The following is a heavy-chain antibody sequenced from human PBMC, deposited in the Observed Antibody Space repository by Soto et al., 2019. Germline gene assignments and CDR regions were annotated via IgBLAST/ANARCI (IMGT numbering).Heavy chain of an antibody. CDR3: ARPLTLGVFFY. CDR1: GGSISSSSYY. J-gene: IGHJ4*02. CDR2: IYYSGST. Sequence: SETLSLTCTVSGGSISSSSYYWGWIRQPPGKGLEWIGSIYYSGSTYYNPSLKSRVTISVDTSKNQFSLKLSSVTAADTAVYYCARPLTLGVFFYWGQGTLVTVSS. D-gene: IGHD3-3*01. V-gene: IGHV4-39*01.